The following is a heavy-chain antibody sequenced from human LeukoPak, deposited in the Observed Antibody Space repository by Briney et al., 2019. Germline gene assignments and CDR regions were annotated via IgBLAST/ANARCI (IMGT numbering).Heavy chain of an antibody. D-gene: IGHD6-19*01. V-gene: IGHV4-39*07. CDR3: ARGTLYSGWSYYFDY. CDR2: VYYSGTT. J-gene: IGHJ4*02. CDR1: GGSISLSYYY. Sequence: SETLSLTCSVSGGSISLSYYYWGWIRQPPGKALEWIGSVYYSGTTSYNPSLKSRVTISVDMSKNHFSLRLSSVTAADAAMYYCARGTLYSGWSYYFDYWGQGSQVTVSS.